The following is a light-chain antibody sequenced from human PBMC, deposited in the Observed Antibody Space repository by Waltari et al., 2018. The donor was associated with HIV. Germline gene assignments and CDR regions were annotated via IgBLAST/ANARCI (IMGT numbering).Light chain of an antibody. CDR1: SSNIGRNY. Sequence: QSVLTQPPSASGTPGQRVTISCSGSSSNIGRNYVYWYQQLPGTAPKLLIYRNNPRPSGVPDRFSVSKSGTSASLAISGLRSEDEADYYCAAWNDSLSGYVFGTGTKVTV. CDR3: AAWNDSLSGYV. CDR2: RNN. V-gene: IGLV1-47*01. J-gene: IGLJ1*01.